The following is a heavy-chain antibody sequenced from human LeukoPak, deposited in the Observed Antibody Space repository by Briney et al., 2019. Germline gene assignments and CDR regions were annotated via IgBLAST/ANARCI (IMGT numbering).Heavy chain of an antibody. CDR2: ISSSSSYI. J-gene: IGHJ4*02. Sequence: KAGGSLRLSCAASGFTFSSYSMNWVRQAPGKGLEWVSSISSSSSYIYYADSVKGRFTISRDNAKNSLYLQMNSLRAEDTAVYYCARDRRGIAVAGPDYWGQGTLVTVSS. CDR1: GFTFSSYS. D-gene: IGHD6-19*01. CDR3: ARDRRGIAVAGPDY. V-gene: IGHV3-21*01.